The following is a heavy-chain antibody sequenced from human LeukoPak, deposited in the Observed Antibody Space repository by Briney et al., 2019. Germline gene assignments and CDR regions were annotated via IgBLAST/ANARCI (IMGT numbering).Heavy chain of an antibody. D-gene: IGHD1-26*01. Sequence: ASVTVSCKASGYAFTSYGISWVRQAPGQGLEWMGWISAYNGNTNYAQKLQGRVTMTTDTSTSTAYMELRSLRSDDTAVYYCARSDSWYSGSYYGYWGQGTLVTVSS. CDR3: ARSDSWYSGSYYGY. CDR1: GYAFTSYG. J-gene: IGHJ4*02. V-gene: IGHV1-18*01. CDR2: ISAYNGNT.